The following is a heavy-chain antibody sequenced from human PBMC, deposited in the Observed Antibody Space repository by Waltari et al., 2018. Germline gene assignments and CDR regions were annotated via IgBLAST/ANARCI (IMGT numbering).Heavy chain of an antibody. CDR1: GSTVHDYC. V-gene: IGHV1-18*01. D-gene: IGHD3-22*01. CDR2: ISGYNGDT. CDR3: ARLYDNSYYNYASDY. J-gene: IGHJ4*02. Sequence: QVQVVQSGAEVKKPGASVKVSCKASGSTVHDYCVAWGRQAPGQGLEWTGWISGYNGDTKLAQKFQDRLTMTTETSPDTAHMEIRSLRSDDTAVYYCARLYDNSYYNYASDYWGQGTLVTVSS.